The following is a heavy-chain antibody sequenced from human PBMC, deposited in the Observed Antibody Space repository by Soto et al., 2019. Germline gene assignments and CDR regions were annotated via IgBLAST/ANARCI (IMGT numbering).Heavy chain of an antibody. CDR2: IIPILGIA. CDR3: ARDRGDGGENY. J-gene: IGHJ4*02. CDR1: VGTFSSYT. D-gene: IGHD2-21*02. V-gene: IGHV1-69*08. Sequence: QVQLVQSGAEVKKPGSSVKVSCKASVGTFSSYTISWVRQAPGQGLEWMGRIIPILGIANYAQKFQGRVTITADKSTSTAYMDLSSLRSEDTAVYYCARDRGDGGENYWGRGTLVTVSS.